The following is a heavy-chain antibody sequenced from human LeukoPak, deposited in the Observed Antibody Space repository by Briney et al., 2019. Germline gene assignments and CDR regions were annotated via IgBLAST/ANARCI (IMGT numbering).Heavy chain of an antibody. V-gene: IGHV3-21*01. D-gene: IGHD6-13*01. J-gene: IGHJ4*02. CDR1: GFTFSTYS. CDR2: ISSSSSYI. Sequence: GGSLRLSCAASGFTFSTYSMNWVRQAPGKGLEWVSSISSSSSYIYYADPVDGLFTISRDNAKTSLYLQMNSLRAEDTAVYYCARGMGVAAAGTSFDYWGQGTLVTVSS. CDR3: ARGMGVAAAGTSFDY.